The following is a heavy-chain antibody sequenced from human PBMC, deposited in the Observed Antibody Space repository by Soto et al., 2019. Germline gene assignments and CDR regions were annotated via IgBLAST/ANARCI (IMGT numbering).Heavy chain of an antibody. D-gene: IGHD6-13*01. CDR1: GNTFPNYA. V-gene: IGHV1-3*01. Sequence: ASVKVSGKTSGNTFPNYALHWVRQAPGQRPEWMGWINGGNGNTKYSEHFQGRVTFTGDTSAGTAYMELSSLTSEDTAVYYCARDDSGYSNSWYIDYFNFWGQGTLVTVSS. J-gene: IGHJ4*02. CDR2: INGGNGNT. CDR3: ARDDSGYSNSWYIDYFNF.